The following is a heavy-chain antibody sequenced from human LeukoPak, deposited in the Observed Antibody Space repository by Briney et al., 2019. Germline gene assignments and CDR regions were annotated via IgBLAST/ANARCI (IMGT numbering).Heavy chain of an antibody. J-gene: IGHJ3*02. D-gene: IGHD3-22*01. CDR1: GFTFGSYG. CDR2: ISYDGSNK. CDR3: AKPITMIVVVDAFNI. Sequence: GGSLRLSCAASGFTFGSYGMHWVRQAPGKGLEWVAVISYDGSNKYYADSVKGRFTISRDNSKNTLYLQMNGLRAEDTAVYYCAKPITMIVVVDAFNIWGQGTMVTVSS. V-gene: IGHV3-30*18.